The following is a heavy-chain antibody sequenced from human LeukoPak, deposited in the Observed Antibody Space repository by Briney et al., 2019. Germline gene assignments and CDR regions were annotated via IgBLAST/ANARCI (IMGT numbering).Heavy chain of an antibody. D-gene: IGHD3-22*01. J-gene: IGHJ6*02. CDR2: ITWNRDNI. V-gene: IGHV3-9*01. CDR1: GFTFDDYA. Sequence: GGSLRLSCAASGFTFDDYAMHWVRQAPGKGLEWVSGITWNRDNIGYGDSVKGRFTISRDNVKNVLYLQMTSLRPEDTALYYCAKDLSSAITSALVLDVWGQGTTVIVSS. CDR3: AKDLSSAITSALVLDV.